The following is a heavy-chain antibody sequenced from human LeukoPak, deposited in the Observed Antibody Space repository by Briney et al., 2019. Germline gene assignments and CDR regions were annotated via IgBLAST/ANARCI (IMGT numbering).Heavy chain of an antibody. J-gene: IGHJ4*02. CDR3: ARDRTAFRSSGWSIDY. V-gene: IGHV4-34*01. CDR2: INHSGST. Sequence: MPSETLSLTCAVYGGSFSGYYWSWIRQPPGKGLEWIGEINHSGSTNYNPSLKSRVTISVDTSKNQFSLKLSSVTAADTAVYYCARDRTAFRSSGWSIDYWGQGTLVTVSS. CDR1: GGSFSGYY. D-gene: IGHD6-19*01.